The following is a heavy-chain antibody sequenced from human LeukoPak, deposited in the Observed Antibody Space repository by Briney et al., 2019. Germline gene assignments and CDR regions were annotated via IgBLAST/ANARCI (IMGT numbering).Heavy chain of an antibody. D-gene: IGHD6-19*01. CDR1: GFTFSDYC. CDR2: ISSSGSTI. V-gene: IGHV3-11*01. CDR3: ARDKSGNSGWYSYFDY. Sequence: GGSLRLSCAASGFTFSDYCMSWIRQAPGKGLEWVSYISSSGSTIYYADSVKGRFTISRDNAKNSLYLQMNSLRAEDTAVYYCARDKSGNSGWYSYFDYWGQGTLVTVSS. J-gene: IGHJ4*02.